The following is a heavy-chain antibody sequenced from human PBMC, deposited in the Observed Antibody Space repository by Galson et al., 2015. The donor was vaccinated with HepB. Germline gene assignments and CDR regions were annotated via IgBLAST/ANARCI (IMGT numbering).Heavy chain of an antibody. CDR3: ARVHRHKQWLGNPFDY. J-gene: IGHJ4*02. CDR2: ISYDGSNK. CDR1: GFTFSSYA. D-gene: IGHD6-19*01. Sequence: SLRLSCAASGFTFSSYAMHWVRQAPGKGLEWVAVISYDGSNKYYADSVKGRFTISRDNSKNTLYLQMNGLRAEDTAVYYCARVHRHKQWLGNPFDYWGQGTLVTVSS. V-gene: IGHV3-30-3*01.